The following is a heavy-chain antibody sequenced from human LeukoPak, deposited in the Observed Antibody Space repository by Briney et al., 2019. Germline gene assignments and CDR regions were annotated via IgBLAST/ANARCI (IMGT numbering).Heavy chain of an antibody. CDR1: GFTFDDYA. J-gene: IGHJ5*02. V-gene: IGHV3-53*01. CDR3: ARGGGIAADWFDP. CDR2: IYSGGST. Sequence: GGSLRLSCAASGFTFDDYAMHWVRQAPGKGLEWVSVIYSGGSTYYADSVKGRFTISRDNSKNTLYLQMNSLRAEDTAVYYCARGGGIAADWFDPWGQGTLVTVSS. D-gene: IGHD6-13*01.